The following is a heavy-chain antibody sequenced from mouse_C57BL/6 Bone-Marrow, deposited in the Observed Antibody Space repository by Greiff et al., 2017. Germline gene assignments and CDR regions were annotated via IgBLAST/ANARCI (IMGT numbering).Heavy chain of an antibody. J-gene: IGHJ2*01. CDR3: ASYYSQEDY. CDR2: INSDGGST. D-gene: IGHD2-12*01. CDR1: EYAFPSHD. Sequence: EVHLVESGGGLVQPGESLKLSCESNEYAFPSHDMSWVRQTPGKRLELVAAINSDGGSTYYPDTMERRFILTRDNTKKTLYLQLSSLRSEDTALYYGASYYSQEDYWGQGTTLTVSS. V-gene: IGHV5-2*01.